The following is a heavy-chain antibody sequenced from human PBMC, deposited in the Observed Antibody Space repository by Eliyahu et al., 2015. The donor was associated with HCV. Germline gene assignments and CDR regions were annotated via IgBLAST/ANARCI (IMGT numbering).Heavy chain of an antibody. J-gene: IGHJ6*02. CDR1: GFTFDDYA. D-gene: IGHD2-2*01. CDR3: AKDLVPAYGMDV. CDR2: ISWNSGSI. V-gene: IGHV3-9*01. Sequence: EVQLVESGGGLVQPGRSLRLSCAASGFTFDDYAMHWVRQAPGKGLEWVSGISWNSGSIGYADSVKGRFTISRDNAKNSLYLQMNSLRAEDTALYYCAKDLVPAYGMDVWGQGTTVTVSS.